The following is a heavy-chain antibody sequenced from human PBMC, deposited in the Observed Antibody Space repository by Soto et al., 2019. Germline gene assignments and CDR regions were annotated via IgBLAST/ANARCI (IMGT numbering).Heavy chain of an antibody. V-gene: IGHV3-30*18. Sequence: SLRLSCAASGFTFSSYGMHWVRQAPGKGLEWVAVISYDGSNKYYADSVKGRFTISRDNSKNTLYLQMNSLRAEDTAVYYCAKDLNSGYEPNFDYWGQGTLVTVSS. CDR2: ISYDGSNK. CDR1: GFTFSSYG. D-gene: IGHD5-12*01. J-gene: IGHJ4*02. CDR3: AKDLNSGYEPNFDY.